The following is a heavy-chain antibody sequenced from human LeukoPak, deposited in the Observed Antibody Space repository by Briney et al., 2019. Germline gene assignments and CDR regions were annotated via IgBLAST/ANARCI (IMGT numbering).Heavy chain of an antibody. Sequence: SETLSLTCTVSGGSISSYYWSWIRQPPGKGLERIGYIYYSGSTNYNPSLKSRVTISVDTSKNQFSLKLSSVTAADTAVYYCAREGAKVEMATIANDAFDIWGQGTMVTVSS. J-gene: IGHJ3*02. V-gene: IGHV4-59*01. CDR3: AREGAKVEMATIANDAFDI. D-gene: IGHD5-24*01. CDR1: GGSISSYY. CDR2: IYYSGST.